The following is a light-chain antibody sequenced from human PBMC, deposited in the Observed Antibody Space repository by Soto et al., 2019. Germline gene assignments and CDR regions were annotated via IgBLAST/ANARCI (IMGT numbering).Light chain of an antibody. Sequence: EIVMTQSPATLSVSPGERATLSCRASRNINRKLAWYQQKPGQAPRLLISGASTRATGIPARFSGSGSGTEFTLTISSLQSEDFAVYYCQQYNDYPPLNFGGGTKVEIK. CDR1: RNINRK. CDR3: QQYNDYPPLN. J-gene: IGKJ4*01. CDR2: GAS. V-gene: IGKV3-15*01.